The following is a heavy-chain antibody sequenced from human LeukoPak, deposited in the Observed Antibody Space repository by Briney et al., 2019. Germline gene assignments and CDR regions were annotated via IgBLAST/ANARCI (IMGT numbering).Heavy chain of an antibody. CDR1: GGSISSGSYF. CDR3: ARAGYRSRPPLWPYGSGNPPRPGWFDP. CDR2: IYSSGRT. V-gene: IGHV4-61*02. Sequence: PSETLSLTCTVSGGSISSGSYFWNWIRQPAGKALEWIGRIYSSGRTNYNPSLKSRVTISVDTSKNQFSLKLSSVTAADTAVYYCARAGYRSRPPLWPYGSGNPPRPGWFDPWGQGTLVTVSS. J-gene: IGHJ5*02. D-gene: IGHD3-10*01.